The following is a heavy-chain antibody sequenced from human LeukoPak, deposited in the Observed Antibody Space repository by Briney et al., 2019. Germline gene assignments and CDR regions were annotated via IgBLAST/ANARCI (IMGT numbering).Heavy chain of an antibody. CDR1: GYTFTSYY. V-gene: IGHV1-46*03. Sequence: ASVKVSCKASGYTFTSYYMHWVRQAPGQGLEWMGIINPSGGRTSYAQKFQGRVTMTRDTSTSTVYMELSSLRSEDTAVYYCARDLFEPRGYSYGYVGYWGQGTLVTVSS. CDR2: INPSGGRT. J-gene: IGHJ4*02. CDR3: ARDLFEPRGYSYGYVGY. D-gene: IGHD5-18*01.